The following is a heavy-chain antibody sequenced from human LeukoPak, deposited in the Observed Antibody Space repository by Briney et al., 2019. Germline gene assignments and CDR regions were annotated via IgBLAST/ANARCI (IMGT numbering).Heavy chain of an antibody. J-gene: IGHJ6*03. CDR1: GYSFRSGYY. D-gene: IGHD2-2*01. V-gene: IGHV4-38-2*02. CDR3: ARSHIVVVPAGRGSRYFYMDV. Sequence: PSETLSLTCTVSGYSFRSGYYWGWTQLAPGKGLEWIGRIYHSGSTYYNLSLRRRVTMSVDTSKNQFSLKVNSVTAADTAIYYCARSHIVVVPAGRGSRYFYMDVWGRGTTVAVSS. CDR2: IYHSGST.